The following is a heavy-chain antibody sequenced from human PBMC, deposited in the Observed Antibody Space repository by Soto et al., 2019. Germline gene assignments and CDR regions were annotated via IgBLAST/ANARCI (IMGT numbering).Heavy chain of an antibody. Sequence: ASVKVSCKASGYTFTSYYMHWVRQTPGQGLEWMGIINPSGGSTRYAQKFQGRVTMTRDTSTSTVYMELSSLRSDDTAVYYCARGLIYDSSGYYFDNWGQGTLVTVSS. CDR2: INPSGGST. V-gene: IGHV1-46*01. CDR1: GYTFTSYY. J-gene: IGHJ4*02. D-gene: IGHD3-22*01. CDR3: ARGLIYDSSGYYFDN.